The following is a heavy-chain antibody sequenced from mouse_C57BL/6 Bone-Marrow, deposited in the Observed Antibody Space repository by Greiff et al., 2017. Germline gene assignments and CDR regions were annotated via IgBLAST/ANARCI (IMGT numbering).Heavy chain of an antibody. CDR3: ARVGGRLLRSTWYCDV. Sequence: EVQLQQSGPELVKPGASVKIPCKASGYTFTDYNMDWVKQSHGKSLEWIGDINPNNGGTIYNQKYKGKATLTVAKYSSTAYMELRSLTSEDTAVYYWARVGGRLLRSTWYCDVWGTGTTVTGSS. D-gene: IGHD1-1*01. J-gene: IGHJ1*03. CDR1: GYTFTDYN. V-gene: IGHV1-18*01. CDR2: INPNNGGT.